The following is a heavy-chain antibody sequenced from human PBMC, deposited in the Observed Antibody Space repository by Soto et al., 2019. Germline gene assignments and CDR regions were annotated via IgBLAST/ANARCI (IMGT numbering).Heavy chain of an antibody. CDR2: IGTAGDT. CDR3: ARGELAGITAAGTFLYYYGMDV. V-gene: IGHV3-13*01. CDR1: GFNFSSYD. Sequence: HPGGSLRLSCVASGFNFSSYDMQWVRQATGKGLEWVSAIGTAGDTYYQGSEKGRFTHSRENAKNSLHLQINTLRAEDTAVYYCARGELAGITAAGTFLYYYGMDVWGQGTTVTVSS. D-gene: IGHD6-13*01. J-gene: IGHJ6*02.